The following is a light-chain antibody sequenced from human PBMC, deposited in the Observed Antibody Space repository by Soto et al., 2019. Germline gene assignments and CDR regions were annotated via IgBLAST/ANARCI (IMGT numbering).Light chain of an antibody. Sequence: DIVLTQSPATLSLSPGNRVTLSCRANESISRSLAWYQQRPGQPPRILIYDASFRATGIPERFSGSGSGTDFTLSISSLEPEDFAVYYCQLSQQRSSWPPIAFGQGTRREIK. CDR3: QLSQQRSSWPPIA. J-gene: IGKJ5*01. V-gene: IGKV3-11*01. CDR1: ESISRS. CDR2: DAS.